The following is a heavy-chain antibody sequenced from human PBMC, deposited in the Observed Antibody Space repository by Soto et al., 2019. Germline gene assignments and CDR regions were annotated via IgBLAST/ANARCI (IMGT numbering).Heavy chain of an antibody. CDR1: GASISSGSYY. Sequence: PSETLSLTCTVSGASISSGSYYWSWIRQLPGKGLEWIGYISNSGSTYYNPSLKSRVTISVDTSKNQFSLRVCSVTAADTAVYYCARAVYSNHVYWGQGTLVTVSS. CDR3: ARAVYSNHVY. D-gene: IGHD4-4*01. J-gene: IGHJ4*02. CDR2: ISNSGST. V-gene: IGHV4-31*03.